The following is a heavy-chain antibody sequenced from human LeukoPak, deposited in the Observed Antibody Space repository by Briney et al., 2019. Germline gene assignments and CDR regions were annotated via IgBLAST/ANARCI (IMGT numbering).Heavy chain of an antibody. Sequence: PGGSLRLSCAASGFTFSSYWMSWVRQAPGKRLEWVANMKLDGSEEYYVDSVKGRFTISRDNAKNSLYLQMNSLRVDDTAVYYCTRWARYCSGGSCYSWFDPWGQGTLVTVSS. V-gene: IGHV3-7*01. CDR1: GFTFSSYW. CDR2: MKLDGSEE. CDR3: TRWARYCSGGSCYSWFDP. D-gene: IGHD2-15*01. J-gene: IGHJ5*02.